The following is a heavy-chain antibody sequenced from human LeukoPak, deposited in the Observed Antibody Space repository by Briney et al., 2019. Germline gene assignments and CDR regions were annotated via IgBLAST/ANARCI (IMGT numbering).Heavy chain of an antibody. Sequence: SVKVSCKASGFTFTSSAVQWVRQARGQRLEWIGWIVVGSGNTNYAQKFQERVTITRDMSTSTAYMELSSLRSEDTAVYYCAAYDYVWDRSFDYWGQGTLATVSS. V-gene: IGHV1-58*01. CDR3: AAYDYVWDRSFDY. CDR2: IVVGSGNT. CDR1: GFTFTSSA. D-gene: IGHD3-16*01. J-gene: IGHJ4*02.